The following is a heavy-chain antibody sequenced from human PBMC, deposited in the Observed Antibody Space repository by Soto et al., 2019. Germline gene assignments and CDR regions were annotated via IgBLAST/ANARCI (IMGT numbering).Heavy chain of an antibody. CDR2: IRSTAYGGTS. J-gene: IGHJ5*02. CDR3: TRVHRAFS. V-gene: IGHV3-49*03. Sequence: GGSLRLSWTTSGFTFGDYAISWFRQAQGKGLEWGGFIRSTAYGGTSEYDASVKGRLTISRDYSKSIAYLQMNSLKTEAKAVNYCTRVHRAFSWRQGTLVTVSS. CDR1: GFTFGDYA.